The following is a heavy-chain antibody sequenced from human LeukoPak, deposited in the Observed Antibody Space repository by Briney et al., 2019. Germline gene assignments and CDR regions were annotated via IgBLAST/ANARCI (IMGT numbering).Heavy chain of an antibody. V-gene: IGHV4-59*01. CDR3: ARGLRNRSSGTRFDVFDI. CDR1: GDSFSYFY. CDR2: IYNSGST. J-gene: IGHJ3*02. Sequence: PSETLSLTCTVSGDSFSYFYWSWIRQPPGKGLEWIGYIYNSGSTNYNPSLKSRVTISVDTSKNQVSLRLRSVTAADTAVYYCARGLRNRSSGTRFDVFDIWGQGTMVTVSS. D-gene: IGHD6-6*01.